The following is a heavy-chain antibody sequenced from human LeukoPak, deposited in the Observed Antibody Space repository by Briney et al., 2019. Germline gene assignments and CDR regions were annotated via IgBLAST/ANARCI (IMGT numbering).Heavy chain of an antibody. CDR3: GREFGVGETVDFDI. Sequence: HPGGSLRLSCTASGFALSNNPMHWVRQAPGRGLEWVAVLSAGGTTKHYAKSVRDRSTISRDNSKNTMYLDMTNLRMEDTAMYYCGREFGVGETVDFDIWGQGTLVTVSS. J-gene: IGHJ4*02. V-gene: IGHV3-30*04. D-gene: IGHD3-16*01. CDR1: GFALSNNP. CDR2: LSAGGTTK.